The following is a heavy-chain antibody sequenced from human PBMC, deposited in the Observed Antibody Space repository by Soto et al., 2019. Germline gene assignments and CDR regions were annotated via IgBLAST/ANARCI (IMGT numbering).Heavy chain of an antibody. V-gene: IGHV4-30-4*01. CDR1: GGSISSGDYY. Sequence: QVQLQESGPGLVKPSQTLSLTCTVSGGSISSGDYYWSWIRQPPGKGLEWIGYIYYSGSTYYNPSLKSRVTISADTSKDQFSLKLSSVTAADTAVYYCARVIALWYYYGMDVWGQGTTVTVSS. D-gene: IGHD3-16*02. CDR2: IYYSGST. CDR3: ARVIALWYYYGMDV. J-gene: IGHJ6*02.